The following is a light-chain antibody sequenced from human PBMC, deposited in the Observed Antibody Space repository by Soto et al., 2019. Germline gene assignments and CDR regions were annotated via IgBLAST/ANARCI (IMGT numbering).Light chain of an antibody. J-gene: IGKJ5*01. V-gene: IGKV1-39*01. Sequence: DIQMTQSPSSLSASVGNRLSITYRASQSISTYLNWYKKKPGKAPNFMIYDASRLQSGVPSRFSGSGGGTDFTLSISSVQPEDFETYFCQQSYMDPITFGQGTRLEIK. CDR3: QQSYMDPIT. CDR2: DAS. CDR1: QSISTY.